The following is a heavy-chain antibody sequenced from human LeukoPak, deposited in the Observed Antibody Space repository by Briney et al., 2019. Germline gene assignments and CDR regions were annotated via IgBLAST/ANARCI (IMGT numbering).Heavy chain of an antibody. Sequence: PSETLSLTCSVSGVSISGYFWSWIRQPPGKGLEWIGYIYSSGNTNYNSSLKSRLTISIDTSKKQFSLRLNSVTAADTAVYYCARFQSNAIGYMDAWGKGTTVTVSS. CDR2: IYSSGNT. V-gene: IGHV4-59*01. D-gene: IGHD2-21*01. J-gene: IGHJ6*03. CDR1: GVSISGYF. CDR3: ARFQSNAIGYMDA.